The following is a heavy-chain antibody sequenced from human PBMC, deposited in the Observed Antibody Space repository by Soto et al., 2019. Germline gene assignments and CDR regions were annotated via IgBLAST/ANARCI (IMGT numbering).Heavy chain of an antibody. V-gene: IGHV3-23*01. CDR2: ISGSGGST. CDR1: GFTFSGYA. D-gene: IGHD3-16*01. Sequence: PGGSLRLSCAASGFTFSGYAMSWVRQAPGKGLEWVSSISGSGGSTYYADSAKGRFTISRDNSKNTLYLQMNSLRAEDTAVYYCAKDLSWSSPGGEYHFDYWGQGTLVTVSS. CDR3: AKDLSWSSPGGEYHFDY. J-gene: IGHJ4*02.